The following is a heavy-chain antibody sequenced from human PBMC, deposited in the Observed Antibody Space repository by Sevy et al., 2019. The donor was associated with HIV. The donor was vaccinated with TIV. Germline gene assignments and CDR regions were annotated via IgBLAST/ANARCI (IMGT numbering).Heavy chain of an antibody. CDR2: ISYDGSNK. D-gene: IGHD3-3*01. CDR1: GFTFSSYA. V-gene: IGHV3-30*04. J-gene: IGHJ6*02. Sequence: GGSLRLSCAASGFTFSSYAMHWVRQAPGKGLEWVAVISYDGSNKYYADSVKGRFTISRDNSKNTLYLQMNSLRAEDTAVYYCARTESSYYDFYCGMDVWGQGTTVTVSS. CDR3: ARTESSYYDFYCGMDV.